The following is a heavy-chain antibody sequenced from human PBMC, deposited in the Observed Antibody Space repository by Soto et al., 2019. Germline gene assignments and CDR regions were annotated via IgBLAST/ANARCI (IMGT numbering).Heavy chain of an antibody. CDR1: GYTFTSYA. D-gene: IGHD4-17*01. Sequence: ASVKVSCKASGYTFTSYAMHWVRQAPGQRLEWMGWINAGNGNTKYSQKYQGRVTITRDTSASTAYMELSSLRSEDTAVYYCAREPYGDYVRAFDIWGQGTMVTVSS. CDR2: INAGNGNT. CDR3: AREPYGDYVRAFDI. J-gene: IGHJ3*02. V-gene: IGHV1-3*01.